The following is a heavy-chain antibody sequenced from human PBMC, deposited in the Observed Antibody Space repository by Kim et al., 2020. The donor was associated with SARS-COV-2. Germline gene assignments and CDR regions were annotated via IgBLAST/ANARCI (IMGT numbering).Heavy chain of an antibody. CDR1: GGSFSGYY. CDR2: INHSGST. J-gene: IGHJ3*02. Sequence: SETLSLTCAVYGGSFSGYYWSWIRQPPGKGLEWIGEINHSGSTNYNPSLKSRVTISVDTSKNQFSLKLSSVTAADTAVYYCARGYSSSSDAFDIWGQGTMVTVSS. D-gene: IGHD6-6*01. CDR3: ARGYSSSSDAFDI. V-gene: IGHV4-34*01.